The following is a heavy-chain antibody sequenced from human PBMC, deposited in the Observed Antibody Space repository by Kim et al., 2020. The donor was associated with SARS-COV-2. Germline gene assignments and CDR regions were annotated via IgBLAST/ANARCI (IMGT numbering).Heavy chain of an antibody. CDR3: ARDPSWGTNGWFDP. Sequence: GGSLRLSCAASGFTFSDYYMSWIRQAPGKGLEWVSYISSSGSTIYYADSVKGRFTISRDNAKNSLYLQMNSLRAEDTAVYYCARDPSWGTNGWFDPWGQGTLVTVSS. V-gene: IGHV3-11*04. CDR2: ISSSGSTI. CDR1: GFTFSDYY. D-gene: IGHD1-1*01. J-gene: IGHJ5*02.